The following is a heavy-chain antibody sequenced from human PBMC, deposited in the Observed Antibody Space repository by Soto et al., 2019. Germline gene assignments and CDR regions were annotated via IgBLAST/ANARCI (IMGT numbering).Heavy chain of an antibody. V-gene: IGHV3-23*01. CDR3: AKDRTSRGKYYFDY. Sequence: EVQLLESGGGLVQPGGSLRLSCAASGFTFSSYAMSWVRQAPGKGLEWVSAISGSGGSTYYADSVKGRFTISRDNSKNTLYLQMNSLSAEDTAVHYCAKDRTSRGKYYFDYWGQGTLVTVSS. CDR2: ISGSGGST. D-gene: IGHD3-16*01. J-gene: IGHJ4*02. CDR1: GFTFSSYA.